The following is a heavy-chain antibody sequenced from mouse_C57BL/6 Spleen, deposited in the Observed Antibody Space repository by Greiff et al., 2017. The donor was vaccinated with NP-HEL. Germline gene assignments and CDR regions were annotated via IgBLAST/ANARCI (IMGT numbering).Heavy chain of an antibody. J-gene: IGHJ2*01. D-gene: IGHD3-1*01. Sequence: QVQLQQPGAELVRPGTSVKLSCKASGYTFTSYWMHWVKQRPGQGLEWIGVIDPSDSYTNYNQKFKGKATLTVDTSSSTAYMQLSSLTSEDSAVYYCARKARYYFDYWGQGTTLTVSS. CDR3: ARKARYYFDY. CDR1: GYTFTSYW. CDR2: IDPSDSYT. V-gene: IGHV1-59*01.